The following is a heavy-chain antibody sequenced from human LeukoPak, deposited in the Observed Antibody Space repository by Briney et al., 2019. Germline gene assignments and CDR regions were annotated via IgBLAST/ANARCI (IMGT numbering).Heavy chain of an antibody. CDR1: GGSISSSNCY. CDR2: IYFSGGT. D-gene: IGHD6-19*01. Sequence: SETLSLTCTVSGGSISSSNCYWGWIRQPPGKGLEWIGSIYFSGGTYYNASLKSRVTISVDTSKNQFSLKLSSVTAADTAVYYCARHPRAVAGLRRYYFDYWGQGTLVTVSS. CDR3: ARHPRAVAGLRRYYFDY. J-gene: IGHJ4*02. V-gene: IGHV4-39*01.